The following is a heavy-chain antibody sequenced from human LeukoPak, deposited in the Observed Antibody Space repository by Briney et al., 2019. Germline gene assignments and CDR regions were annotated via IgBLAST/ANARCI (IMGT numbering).Heavy chain of an antibody. D-gene: IGHD3-10*01. V-gene: IGHV3-23*01. J-gene: IGHJ4*02. Sequence: GGALRVSSVASLVSLPVYSTSWVWKGAVRGRERVVGSNGVEQIPYYSDSVKGRFTISRDNSKKTVYLQINNLRADDTAVYFCARHDSYIPYWGQGLPVTVSS. CDR1: VSLPVYS. CDR3: ARHDSYIPY. CDR2: SNGVEQIP.